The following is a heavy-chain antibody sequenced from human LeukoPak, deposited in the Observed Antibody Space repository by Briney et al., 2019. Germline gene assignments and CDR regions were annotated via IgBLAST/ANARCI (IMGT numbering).Heavy chain of an antibody. CDR3: ARHPRLISGSTQAFDI. CDR1: GGSINNYY. D-gene: IGHD1-26*01. Sequence: SETLSLTCTVSGGSINNYYWSWIRQPPGRGPEWVGYIYYSVNTNYNPSPKRRVTISADTPMDQFSLKLSSVTAADAAVYYCARHPRLISGSTQAFDIGGQGTMVTVSP. V-gene: IGHV4-59*08. CDR2: IYYSVNT. J-gene: IGHJ3*02.